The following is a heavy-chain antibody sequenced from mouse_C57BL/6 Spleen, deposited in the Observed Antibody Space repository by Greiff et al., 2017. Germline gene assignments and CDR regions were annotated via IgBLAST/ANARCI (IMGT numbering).Heavy chain of an antibody. CDR1: GFNIKDYY. D-gene: IGHD3-2*02. CDR2: IDPEDGDT. J-gene: IGHJ3*01. V-gene: IGHV14-1*01. Sequence: VQLKQSGAELVRPGASVKLSCTASGFNIKDYYMHWVKQRPEQGLEWIGRIDPEDGDTEYAPKFQGKATMTADTSSNTAYLQLSSLTSEDTAVYYCTHSSGYAWFAYWGQGTLVTVSA. CDR3: THSSGYAWFAY.